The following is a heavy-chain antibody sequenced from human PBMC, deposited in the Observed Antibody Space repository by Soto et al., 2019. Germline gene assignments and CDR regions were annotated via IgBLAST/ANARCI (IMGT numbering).Heavy chain of an antibody. J-gene: IGHJ4*02. CDR2: IWYHGRDI. Sequence: LRLSCAASGFVFSDYVIHWVRQAPGRGLDWVAGIWYHGRDIFYTDSVKGRFTISRDNSKNMLYLQMNSLRAEDTAVYYCARDQGGQSGNFIFHYPGQGPLLTVSS. D-gene: IGHD1-26*01. CDR3: ARDQGGQSGNFIFHY. CDR1: GFVFSDYV. V-gene: IGHV3-33*01.